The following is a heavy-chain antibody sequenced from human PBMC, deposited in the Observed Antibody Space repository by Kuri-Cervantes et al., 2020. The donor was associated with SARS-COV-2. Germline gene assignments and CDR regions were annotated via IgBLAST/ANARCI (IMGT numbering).Heavy chain of an antibody. V-gene: IGHV1-2*02. D-gene: IGHD3-22*01. J-gene: IGHJ4*02. Sequence: ASVKVSCKASGHTFTGYYMHWVRQAPGQGLEWMGWINPNSGGTNYAQKFQGRVTMTRDTSISTAYMELSRLRSDDTAVYYCARVPYYYDSSGYYYEELDYWGQGTLVTVSS. CDR3: ARVPYYYDSSGYYYEELDY. CDR2: INPNSGGT. CDR1: GHTFTGYY.